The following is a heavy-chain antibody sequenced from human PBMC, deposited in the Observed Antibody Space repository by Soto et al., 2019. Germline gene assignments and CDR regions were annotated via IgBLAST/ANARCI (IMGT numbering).Heavy chain of an antibody. D-gene: IGHD3-3*01. Sequence: PVKVSCKASGGTFSSYAISWVRQAPGQGLEWMGGIIPIFGTANYAQKFQGRVTITADESTSTAYMELSSLRSEDTAVYYCARVKYYDFWSGYYIFDYWGQGTLVTVSS. V-gene: IGHV1-69*13. CDR1: GGTFSSYA. CDR3: ARVKYYDFWSGYYIFDY. CDR2: IIPIFGTA. J-gene: IGHJ4*02.